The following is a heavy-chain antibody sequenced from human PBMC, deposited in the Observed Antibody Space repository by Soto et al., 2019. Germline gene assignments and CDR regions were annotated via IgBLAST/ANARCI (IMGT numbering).Heavy chain of an antibody. Sequence: PSGTLSLTCTVCGGSISSGDYYWSWIRQPPGKGLEWIGYIYYSGSTYYNPSLKSRVTISVDTSKNQFSLKLSSVTAADTAVYYCARDHAGYDSGEGNYWGQGTLVPVSS. V-gene: IGHV4-30-4*01. D-gene: IGHD3-10*01. J-gene: IGHJ4*02. CDR3: ARDHAGYDSGEGNY. CDR1: GGSISSGDYY. CDR2: IYYSGST.